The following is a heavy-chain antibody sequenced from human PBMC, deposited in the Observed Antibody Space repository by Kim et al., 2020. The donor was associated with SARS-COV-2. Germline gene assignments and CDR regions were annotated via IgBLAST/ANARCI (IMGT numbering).Heavy chain of an antibody. CDR1: GFTFSSYS. V-gene: IGHV3-48*04. D-gene: IGHD2-2*01. Sequence: GSLRLSCAASGFTFSSYSMNWVRQAPGKGLEWVSYISSSSSTIYYADSVKGRFTISRDNAKNSLYLQMNSLRAEDTAVYYCARVVAADPWGQGTLVTVS. CDR2: ISSSSSTI. J-gene: IGHJ5*02. CDR3: ARVVAADP.